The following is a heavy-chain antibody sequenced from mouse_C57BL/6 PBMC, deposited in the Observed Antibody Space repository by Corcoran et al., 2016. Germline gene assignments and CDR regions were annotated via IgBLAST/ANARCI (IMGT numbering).Heavy chain of an antibody. CDR3: ARVDFLLRFDY. CDR1: GYAFSSYW. CDR2: IYPGDGDT. V-gene: IGHV1-80*01. D-gene: IGHD1-1*01. J-gene: IGHJ2*01. Sequence: QVQLQQSGAELVKPGASVKISCKASGYAFSSYWMNWVKQRPGKGLEWIGQIYPGDGDTNYNGKFKGKATLTADKSSSTAYMQLSSLTSEDSAVYFCARVDFLLRFDYWGQGTTLTVSS.